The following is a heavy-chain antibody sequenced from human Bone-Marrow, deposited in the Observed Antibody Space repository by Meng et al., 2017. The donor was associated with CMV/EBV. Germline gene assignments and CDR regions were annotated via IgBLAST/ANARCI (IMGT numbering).Heavy chain of an antibody. Sequence: ETLSLTCAASGFTFSSYSMNWVRQAPGEGLEWVSSISSSSSYIYYADSVKGRFTMSRDNSKNTLYLQMNSLRTEDTAVYYCAKAQYSYDSIASGGWGQGTLVTVSS. V-gene: IGHV3-21*01. CDR3: AKAQYSYDSIASGG. J-gene: IGHJ4*02. CDR2: ISSSSSYI. CDR1: GFTFSSYS. D-gene: IGHD3-22*01.